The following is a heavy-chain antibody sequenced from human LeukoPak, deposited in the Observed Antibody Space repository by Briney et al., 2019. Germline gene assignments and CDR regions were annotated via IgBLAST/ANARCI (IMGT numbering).Heavy chain of an antibody. CDR1: GGSISSGSYY. CDR2: IYTSGST. Sequence: SETLSLTCTVSGGSISSGSYYWSWIRQPAGKGLEWIGRIYTSGSTNYNPSLKSRVTVSVDTSKNQFSLKLSSVTAADTAVYYCARDRGTYGDYIFDYWGQGTPVTVSS. D-gene: IGHD4-17*01. V-gene: IGHV4-61*02. J-gene: IGHJ4*02. CDR3: ARDRGTYGDYIFDY.